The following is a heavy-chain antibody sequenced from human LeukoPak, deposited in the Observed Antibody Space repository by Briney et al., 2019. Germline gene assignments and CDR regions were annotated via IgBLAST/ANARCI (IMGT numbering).Heavy chain of an antibody. CDR3: ARSILGVRDY. V-gene: IGHV4-39*07. CDR1: GGSISSSSYY. Sequence: SETLSLTCTVSGGSISSSSYYWGWIRQPPGKGLEWIGSIYYSGSTYYNPSLKSRVTISVDTSKNQFSLKLSSVTAADTAVYYCARSILGVRDYWGQGTLVTVSS. J-gene: IGHJ4*02. CDR2: IYYSGST. D-gene: IGHD3-10*01.